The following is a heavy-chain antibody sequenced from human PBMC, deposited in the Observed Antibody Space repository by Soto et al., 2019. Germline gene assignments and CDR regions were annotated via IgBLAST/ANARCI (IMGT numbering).Heavy chain of an antibody. V-gene: IGHV3-11*06. CDR1: GFTFSDYY. CDR3: ARDRFGKQQLAYNWFDP. D-gene: IGHD6-13*01. CDR2: ISSSSSYT. Sequence: PGWALRLSCAAPGFTFSDYYMSWIRQAPGKGLEWVSYISSSSSYTNYADSVKGRFTISRDNAKNSLYLQMNSLRAEDTAVYYCARDRFGKQQLAYNWFDPWGQGTLVTASS. J-gene: IGHJ5*02.